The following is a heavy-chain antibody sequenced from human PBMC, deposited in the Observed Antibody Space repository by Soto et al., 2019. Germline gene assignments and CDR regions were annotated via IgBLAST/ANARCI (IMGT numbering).Heavy chain of an antibody. J-gene: IGHJ4*02. V-gene: IGHV3-33*06. CDR3: AKSGQSGEYPFFMDY. CDR2: VWYDGVNE. D-gene: IGHD4-17*01. CDR1: GFTFKSYG. Sequence: QVQLVESGGGVVQPGRSLRLSCAASGFTFKSYGMHWVRQAPGKGLEWVAVVWYDGVNEFYADSVKGRFTISRDNSKNTLFLQMNSLRVEDTGVYYCAKSGQSGEYPFFMDYWGQGTLVTVSS.